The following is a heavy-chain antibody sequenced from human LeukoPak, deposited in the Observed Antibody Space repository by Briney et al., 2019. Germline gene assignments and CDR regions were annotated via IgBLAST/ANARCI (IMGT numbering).Heavy chain of an antibody. Sequence: QTGGSLRLSCAASGFTFSSYAMSWVRQAPGKGLEWVSAISGSGGSTYYADSVKGRFTISRDNSKNTLYLQMNSLRAEGTAVYYCANSLQLPYYFDYWGQGTLVTVSS. CDR2: ISGSGGST. J-gene: IGHJ4*02. V-gene: IGHV3-23*01. CDR1: GFTFSSYA. D-gene: IGHD5-18*01. CDR3: ANSLQLPYYFDY.